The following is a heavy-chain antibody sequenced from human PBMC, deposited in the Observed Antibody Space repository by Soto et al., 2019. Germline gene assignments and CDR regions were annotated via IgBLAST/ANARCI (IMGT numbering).Heavy chain of an antibody. D-gene: IGHD2-21*01. CDR1: GFTLSSYS. CDR3: AKDAVYNDGLWLMDS. V-gene: IGHV3-21*04. Sequence: PGGSLRLSCAASGFTLSSYSMNWVRQAPGKGLEWVSSISSSSGYIHYADSVKGRFTISRDNAGNTLYLQMDYLRDEDTAVYYCAKDAVYNDGLWLMDSWGQGTLVTVSS. CDR2: ISSSSGYI. J-gene: IGHJ5*02.